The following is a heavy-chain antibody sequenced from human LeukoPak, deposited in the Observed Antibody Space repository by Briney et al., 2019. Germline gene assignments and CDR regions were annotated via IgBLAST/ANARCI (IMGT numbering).Heavy chain of an antibody. D-gene: IGHD3-3*01. CDR1: GYTLTESS. CDR3: ATVPIFGVVIIQSWFDP. CDR2: FDPEDGET. Sequence: ASVKVSCKVSGYTLTESSMHWVRQAPGKGLEWMGGFDPEDGETIYAQKFQGRVTMTEDTSTDTAYMELSSLRSEDTAVYYCATVPIFGVVIIQSWFDPWGQGTLVTVSS. J-gene: IGHJ5*02. V-gene: IGHV1-24*01.